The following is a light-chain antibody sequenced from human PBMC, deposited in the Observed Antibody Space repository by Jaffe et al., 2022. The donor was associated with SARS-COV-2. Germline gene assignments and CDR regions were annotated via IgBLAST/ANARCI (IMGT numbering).Light chain of an antibody. CDR1: SSDVGGYNF. CDR3: GSYTSSITLV. Sequence: QSALTQPASVSGSPGQSITISCTGTSSDVGGYNFVSWYQQHPGKAPKLIIFDVTNRPSGVSNRFSGSKSGNTASLSISGLQADDEADYYCGSYTSSITLVFGGGTKLTVL. V-gene: IGLV2-14*01. CDR2: DVT. J-gene: IGLJ2*01.